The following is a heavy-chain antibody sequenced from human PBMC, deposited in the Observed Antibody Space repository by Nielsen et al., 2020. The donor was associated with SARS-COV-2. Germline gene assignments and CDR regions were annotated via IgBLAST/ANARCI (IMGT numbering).Heavy chain of an antibody. CDR3: ATAVGATSSHDAFDI. V-gene: IGHV4-59*08. J-gene: IGHJ3*02. CDR1: GGSIRSYY. D-gene: IGHD1-26*01. Sequence: SETLSLTCTVSGGSIRSYYWTWIRQPPGKGLEWIGYIYYTGSTNYNPSLKNRVTMSVDTSRNQFSLKLRSVTAADTAVYFCATAVGATSSHDAFDIWGQGTMVTVSS. CDR2: IYYTGST.